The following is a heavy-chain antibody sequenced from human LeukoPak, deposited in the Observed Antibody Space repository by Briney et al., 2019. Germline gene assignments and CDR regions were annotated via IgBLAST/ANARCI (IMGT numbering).Heavy chain of an antibody. CDR1: GFTFSNYG. CDR2: IRSNSDGGTI. V-gene: IGHV3-15*07. D-gene: IGHD3-22*01. Sequence: PGGSLRLSCAASGFTFSNYGMNWVRQAPGKGLEWVGRIRSNSDGGTIDYAAPVKGRFTLSRDDSKTTLYLQMNSLQTEDTAVYYCATDFYDSTWGQGTLVTVSS. CDR3: ATDFYDST. J-gene: IGHJ5*02.